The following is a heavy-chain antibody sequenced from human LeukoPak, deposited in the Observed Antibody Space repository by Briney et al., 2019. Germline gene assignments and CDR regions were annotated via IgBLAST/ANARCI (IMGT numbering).Heavy chain of an antibody. J-gene: IGHJ4*02. CDR2: IDSSSTI. CDR1: GFPFREYS. V-gene: IGHV3-69-1*01. D-gene: IGHD4-17*01. CDR3: ARGPYDYGEYIDY. Sequence: GGSLRLSCAASGFPFREYSMNWVREAPGKGREWVSYIDSSSTIYYADSVKGRFTISRENAKNSLYRQLNSLRAEDTAVYYCARGPYDYGEYIDYWGQGTLVTVSS.